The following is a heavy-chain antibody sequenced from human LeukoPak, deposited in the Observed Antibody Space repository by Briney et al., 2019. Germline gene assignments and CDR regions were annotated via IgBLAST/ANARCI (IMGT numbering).Heavy chain of an antibody. CDR1: GFTFSSYA. J-gene: IGHJ3*02. CDR2: ISYDGSNE. Sequence: PGRSLRLSCAASGFTFSSYAMHWVRQAPGKGLEWVAVISYDGSNEYYAGSVKGRFTISRDSSKNTLYLQMNSLRAEDTAVYYCARAGGHYNWNFGDAIDIWGQGTVVTVSS. V-gene: IGHV3-30*04. D-gene: IGHD1-20*01. CDR3: ARAGGHYNWNFGDAIDI.